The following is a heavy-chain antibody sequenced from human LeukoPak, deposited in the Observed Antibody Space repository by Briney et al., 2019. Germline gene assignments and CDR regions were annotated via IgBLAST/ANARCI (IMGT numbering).Heavy chain of an antibody. CDR2: ISYDGSNK. D-gene: IGHD1-26*01. J-gene: IGHJ4*02. CDR1: GFTFSSYG. CDR3: AIDSNIVGATYYFDY. V-gene: IGHV3-30*03. Sequence: PGRSLRLSCAASGFTFSSYGMHWVRQAPGKGLEWVAVISYDGSNKYYADSVKGRFTISRDNSKNTLYLQMNSLRAEDTAVYYCAIDSNIVGATYYFDYWGQGTLVTVSS.